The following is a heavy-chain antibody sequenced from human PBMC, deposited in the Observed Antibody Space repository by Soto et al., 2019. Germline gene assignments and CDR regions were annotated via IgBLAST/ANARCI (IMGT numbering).Heavy chain of an antibody. Sequence: PSETLSLTCTVSGGSISGYYWSWIRQPPGKGLEWIGHIYYSGSTDYTPSLQSRVTISVDTSKNQFSLKVTSVTAADTAVYYCARDQGHGGHPRILDYWGQEILVTVSS. J-gene: IGHJ4*02. V-gene: IGHV4-59*01. CDR1: GGSISGYY. D-gene: IGHD2-15*01. CDR3: ARDQGHGGHPRILDY. CDR2: IYYSGST.